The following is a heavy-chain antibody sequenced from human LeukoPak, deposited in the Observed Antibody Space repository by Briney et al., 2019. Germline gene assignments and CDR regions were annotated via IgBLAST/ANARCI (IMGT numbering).Heavy chain of an antibody. CDR2: VVSGNT. D-gene: IGHD5-12*01. V-gene: IGHV3-53*01. Sequence: GGSLRLSCAASGFAVSSNYMSWVRQAPGKGLEWVSSVVSGNTYYADSVKGRFTISRDNSQNRLYLQMNGLRADDTAVYYCAKYLPPSGYQYALDIWGQGTLVTVSS. J-gene: IGHJ3*02. CDR1: GFAVSSNY. CDR3: AKYLPPSGYQYALDI.